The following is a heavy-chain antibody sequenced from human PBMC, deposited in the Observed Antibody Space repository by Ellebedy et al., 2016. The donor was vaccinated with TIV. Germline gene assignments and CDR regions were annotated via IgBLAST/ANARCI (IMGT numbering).Heavy chain of an antibody. CDR3: VRDYHDYGVDAFDI. CDR1: GDSISDGGYY. CDR2: IYYSGRT. D-gene: IGHD4-17*01. J-gene: IGHJ3*02. Sequence: SETLSLTCTVSGDSISDGGYYWGWVRQRPGKGLEWVGHIYYSGRTSYNPSLESRLTLSVDTTKNQFPLKLTSVTAADTAVYFCVRDYHDYGVDAFDIWGQGTMITVSS. V-gene: IGHV4-31*03.